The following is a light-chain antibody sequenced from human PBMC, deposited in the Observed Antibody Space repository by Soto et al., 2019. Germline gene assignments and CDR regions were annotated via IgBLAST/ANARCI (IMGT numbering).Light chain of an antibody. CDR2: EVS. Sequence: QSVLTQPASVSGSPGQSITISCTGSSSDVGAYRYVSWFQQHPGRAPKLIIYEVSNRPSGVSDRFSGSKSGNTASLTISGLKAEDEADYHCSSYTTTTAWVFGGGTTVTVL. CDR3: SSYTTTTAWV. J-gene: IGLJ3*02. CDR1: SSDVGAYRY. V-gene: IGLV2-14*01.